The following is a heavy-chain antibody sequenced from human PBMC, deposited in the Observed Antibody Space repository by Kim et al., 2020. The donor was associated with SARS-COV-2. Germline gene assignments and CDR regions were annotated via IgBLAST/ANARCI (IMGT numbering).Heavy chain of an antibody. Sequence: SETLSLTCAVYGGSFSGYYWSWIRQPPGKGLEWIGEINHSGSTNYNPSLKSRVTISVDTSKNQFTLKLSSVTAADTAVYYCARGRRYYDFWSGQRRESAWYYYGMDVWGQGTTVTVSS. V-gene: IGHV4-34*01. CDR2: INHSGST. D-gene: IGHD3-3*01. CDR1: GGSFSGYY. CDR3: ARGRRYYDFWSGQRRESAWYYYGMDV. J-gene: IGHJ6*02.